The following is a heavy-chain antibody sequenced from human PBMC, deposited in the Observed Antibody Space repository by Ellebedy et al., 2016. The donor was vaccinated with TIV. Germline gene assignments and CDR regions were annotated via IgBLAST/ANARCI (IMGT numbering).Heavy chain of an antibody. CDR1: GDSVSSNSGA. CDR3: ARGVNWFDP. D-gene: IGHD3-16*01. CDR2: TYYRSRWFN. Sequence: SQTLSLTCGISGDSVSSNSGAWHWFRQSQSRGLEWLGRTYYRSRWFNDYAMSVKSRITINADTSKNQFSLQLNSVTSEDTAVYYCARGVNWFDPWGQGTLVTVSS. J-gene: IGHJ5*02. V-gene: IGHV6-1*01.